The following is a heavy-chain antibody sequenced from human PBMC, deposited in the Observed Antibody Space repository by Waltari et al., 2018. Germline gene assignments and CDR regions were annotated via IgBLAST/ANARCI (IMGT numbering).Heavy chain of an antibody. CDR2: IYYSGST. D-gene: IGHD2-21*01. J-gene: IGHJ4*02. CDR3: ARNYRLLYFDY. V-gene: IGHV4-59*01. CDR1: GGSIRSYY. Sequence: QVQLQESGPGLVKPSETLSLTCTVSGGSIRSYYWSWIRQPPGKGLEWIGYIYYSGSTNYNPSLKSRVTISVDTSKNQFSLKLSSVTAADTAVYYCARNYRLLYFDYWGQGTLVTVSS.